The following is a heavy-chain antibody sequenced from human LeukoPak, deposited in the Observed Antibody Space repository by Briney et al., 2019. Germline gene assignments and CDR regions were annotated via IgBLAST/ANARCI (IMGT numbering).Heavy chain of an antibody. CDR3: ASSSVGYDILTGYYGGDWFDP. CDR2: IIPIFGTA. J-gene: IGHJ5*02. CDR1: GGTFSSYA. Sequence: SVKVSXKASGGTFSSYAISWVRQAPGQGLEWMGGIIPIFGTANYAQKFQGRVTITTDESTSTAYMELSSLRSEDTAVYYCASSSVGYDILTGYYGGDWFDPWGQGTLVTVSS. D-gene: IGHD3-9*01. V-gene: IGHV1-69*05.